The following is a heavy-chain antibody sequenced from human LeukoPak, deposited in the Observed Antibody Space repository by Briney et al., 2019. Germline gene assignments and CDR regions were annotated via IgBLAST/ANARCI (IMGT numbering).Heavy chain of an antibody. CDR3: ARDSYSNYGSFSYYYGMDV. CDR1: GGTFSSYA. CDR2: IIPIFGTA. J-gene: IGHJ6*02. V-gene: IGHV1-69*01. D-gene: IGHD4-11*01. Sequence: ASVKVSCKASGGTFSSYAISWVRQAPGQGLEWMGGIIPIFGTANYAQKFQGRVTITADESTSTAYMELSSLRSEDTAVYYCARDSYSNYGSFSYYYGMDVWGQGTTVTVSS.